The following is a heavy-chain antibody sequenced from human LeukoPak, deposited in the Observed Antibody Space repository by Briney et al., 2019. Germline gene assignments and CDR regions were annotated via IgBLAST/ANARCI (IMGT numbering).Heavy chain of an antibody. J-gene: IGHJ3*02. V-gene: IGHV3-23*01. CDR1: GFTFSSYA. Sequence: GGSLRPSCAASGFTFSSYAMSWVRQAPGEGLEWVSAISGSGGSTYYADSVKGRFTISRDNSKNTLYLQMNSLRAEDTAVYYCAKEKYGTDVGEDAFDIWGQGTMVTVSS. CDR2: ISGSGGST. CDR3: AKEKYGTDVGEDAFDI. D-gene: IGHD4-17*01.